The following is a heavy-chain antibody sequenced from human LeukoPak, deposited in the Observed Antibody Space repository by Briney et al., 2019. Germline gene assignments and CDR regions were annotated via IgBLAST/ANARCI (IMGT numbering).Heavy chain of an antibody. CDR2: IYYSGST. Sequence: SETLSLTCAVYSGSFSGHYWSWIRQPPGKGLEWIGYIYYSGSTNYNPSLKSRVTISVDTSKNQFSLKLSSVTAADTAVYYCARDRRQLVYNWFDPWGQGTLVTVSS. J-gene: IGHJ5*02. CDR1: SGSFSGHY. CDR3: ARDRRQLVYNWFDP. V-gene: IGHV4-59*11. D-gene: IGHD6-13*01.